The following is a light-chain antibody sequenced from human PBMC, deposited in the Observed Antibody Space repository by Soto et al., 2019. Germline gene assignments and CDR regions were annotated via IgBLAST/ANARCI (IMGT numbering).Light chain of an antibody. Sequence: DIQMTQSPSSLSASVGDRVTITCRASQTISSWLAWYQQKPGKAPNLLIYDASSLKSGVPSRFSGSGSGTEFTLTISSLQPDDFASYYCQQYKTYSAFGQGTKVDIK. J-gene: IGKJ1*01. CDR2: DAS. CDR3: QQYKTYSA. V-gene: IGKV1-5*01. CDR1: QTISSW.